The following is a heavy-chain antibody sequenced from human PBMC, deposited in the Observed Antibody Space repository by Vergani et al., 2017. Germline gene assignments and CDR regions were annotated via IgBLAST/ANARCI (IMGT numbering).Heavy chain of an antibody. D-gene: IGHD3-10*01. V-gene: IGHV1-18*04. CDR1: GYTFTSYG. CDR3: ARVRETMVRGVMGRDYYYYYMDV. CDR2: ISAYNGNT. J-gene: IGHJ6*03. Sequence: QVQLVQSGAEVKKPGASVKVSCKASGYTFTSYGISWVRQAPGQGLEWMGWISAYNGNTNYAQKLQGRVTMTTDTSTSTAYMELRSLRSDDTAVYYCARVRETMVRGVMGRDYYYYYMDVWGKGTTVTVSS.